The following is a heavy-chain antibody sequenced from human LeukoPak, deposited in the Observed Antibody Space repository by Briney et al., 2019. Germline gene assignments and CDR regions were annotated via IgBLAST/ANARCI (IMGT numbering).Heavy chain of an antibody. J-gene: IGHJ3*02. V-gene: IGHV3-48*03. CDR1: GFTFSSYE. CDR2: ISSSGSTI. CDR3: ARDQTLRYFDWSRPPWAFDI. Sequence: PGGSLRLSCAASGFTFSSYEMNWVRQAPGKGLEWVSYISSSGSTIYYADSVKGRFTISRDNAKNSLYLQMNTLRAEDTAVHYCARDQTLRYFDWSRPPWAFDIWGQGTMVTVSS. D-gene: IGHD3-9*01.